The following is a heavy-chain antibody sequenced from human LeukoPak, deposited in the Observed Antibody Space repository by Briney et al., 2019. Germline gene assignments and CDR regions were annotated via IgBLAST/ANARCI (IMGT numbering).Heavy chain of an antibody. D-gene: IGHD2-2*01. Sequence: GASVKVSCKASGYAFTAYYIHWLRQAPGQGLEWMGWINPHSDVTNYAQNFQGRVTMTRDTSTSTAYMELSRLTSDDTAVFYCARAVGRSSTGCYWNDYWGQGTQVTVSS. CDR2: INPHSDVT. V-gene: IGHV1-2*02. J-gene: IGHJ4*02. CDR3: ARAVGRSSTGCYWNDY. CDR1: GYAFTAYY.